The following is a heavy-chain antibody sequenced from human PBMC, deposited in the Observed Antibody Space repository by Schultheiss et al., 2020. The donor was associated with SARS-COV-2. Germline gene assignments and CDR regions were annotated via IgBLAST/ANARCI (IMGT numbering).Heavy chain of an antibody. J-gene: IGHJ4*02. CDR2: VSYEGRTQ. D-gene: IGHD6-19*01. CDR3: VKEVREHSSGWYFLS. Sequence: GGSLRLSCAASGFTFSDFGMQWVRQAPGKGPEWVAVVSYEGRTQLYADSVKGRFTISRDNSKNTLYLQMDSLRVEDTALYYCVKEVREHSSGWYFLSWGQGTLVTVSS. CDR1: GFTFSDFG. V-gene: IGHV3-33*05.